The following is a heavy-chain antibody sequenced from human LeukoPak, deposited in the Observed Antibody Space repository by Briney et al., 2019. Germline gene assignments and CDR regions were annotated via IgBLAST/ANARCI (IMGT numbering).Heavy chain of an antibody. V-gene: IGHV1-69*13. CDR1: GYTFTSYG. CDR3: ARGEAITIFGVVTYYYYYGMDV. D-gene: IGHD3-3*01. Sequence: ASVKVSCKASGYTFTSYGISWVRQAPGQGLEWMGGIIPIFGTANYAQKFQGRVTITADESTSTAYMELSSLRSEDTAVYYCARGEAITIFGVVTYYYYYGMDVWGQGTTVTVSS. CDR2: IIPIFGTA. J-gene: IGHJ6*02.